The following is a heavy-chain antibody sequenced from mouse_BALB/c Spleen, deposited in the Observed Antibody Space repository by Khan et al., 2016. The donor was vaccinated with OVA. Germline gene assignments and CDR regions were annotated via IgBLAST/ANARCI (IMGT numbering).Heavy chain of an antibody. Sequence: EVELVQSGGDLVRPGGSLKLSCAASGFTFSAYCMSWVRQSPDKRLEWVATINSDGYYSYYPHSLQGRFTFSRDTAKNTPYLQLRSLKSEDTAMYYCASHLTGPFAYWGQGTRVTVSA. CDR1: GFTFSAYC. D-gene: IGHD4-1*01. CDR3: ASHLTGPFAY. CDR2: INSDGYYS. J-gene: IGHJ3*01. V-gene: IGHV5-6*01.